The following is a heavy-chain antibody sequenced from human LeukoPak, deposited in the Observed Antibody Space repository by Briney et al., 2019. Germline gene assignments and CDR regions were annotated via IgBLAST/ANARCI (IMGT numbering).Heavy chain of an antibody. J-gene: IGHJ4*02. CDR1: GGSISSYY. CDR2: IYYSGST. D-gene: IGHD6-13*01. Sequence: SETLSLTCTVSGGSISSYYWSWIRQPPGKGLEWIGYIYYSGSTNYNPSLKSRVTISVDTSKNQFSLKLSSVTAADTAVYYCAREERGSSWFIDYWGQGTLVTVSS. CDR3: AREERGSSWFIDY. V-gene: IGHV4-59*12.